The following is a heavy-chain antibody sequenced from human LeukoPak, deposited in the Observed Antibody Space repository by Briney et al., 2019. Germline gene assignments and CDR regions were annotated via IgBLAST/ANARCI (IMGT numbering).Heavy chain of an antibody. V-gene: IGHV4-31*03. CDR2: IYYSGST. D-gene: IGHD6-13*01. J-gene: IGHJ4*02. CDR1: GGSISSGGYY. CDR3: ARQREPGGYSSS. Sequence: SETLSLTCTVSGGSISSGGYYWSWIRQHPGKGLEWIGYIYYSGSTYYNPSLKSRVTISVDTSKNQFSLKLSSVTAADTAVYYCARQREPGGYSSSWGQGTLVTVSS.